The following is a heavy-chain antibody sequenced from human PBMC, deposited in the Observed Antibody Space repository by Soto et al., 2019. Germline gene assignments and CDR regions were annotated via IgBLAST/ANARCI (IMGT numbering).Heavy chain of an antibody. D-gene: IGHD3-10*01. Sequence: QVQLQESGPGLVKPSQTLSLTCTVSGGSISSGGYYWSWIRQHPGKGLEWIGYIYYSGSTYYNPSLKMXXTXAXXTSKNQFSLKLSSVTAADTAVYYCASGAQHLAFDYWGQGPLVPVSS. J-gene: IGHJ4*02. CDR3: ASGAQHLAFDY. CDR2: IYYSGST. CDR1: GGSISSGGYY. V-gene: IGHV4-31*03.